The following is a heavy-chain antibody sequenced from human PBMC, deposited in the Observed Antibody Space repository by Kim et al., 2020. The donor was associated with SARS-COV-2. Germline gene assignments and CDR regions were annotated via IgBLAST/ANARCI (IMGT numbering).Heavy chain of an antibody. CDR3: ARDRLGGFLDY. CDR1: GFTFSSYS. Sequence: GGSLRLSCAASGFTFSSYSRNWVRQAPGKGLEWVSSISSSSSYIYYADSVKGRFTISRDNAKNSLYLQMNSLRAEDTAVYYCARDRLGGFLDYWGQGTLVTVSS. D-gene: IGHD3-3*01. J-gene: IGHJ4*02. CDR2: ISSSSSYI. V-gene: IGHV3-21*01.